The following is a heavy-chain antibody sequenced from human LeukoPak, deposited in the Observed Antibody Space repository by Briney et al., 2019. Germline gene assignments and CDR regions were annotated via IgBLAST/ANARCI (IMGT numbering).Heavy chain of an antibody. CDR2: ISGSGTRT. Sequence: GGSLRLSCAASGFTFSSYAMSWVRQAPGKGLEWVSAISGSGTRTYNADSVKGRFTISRDNSKNTLYLQMNSLRGEDTAVYYCAKDPGPGDYGDYYFDYWGQGILVTVSS. CDR3: AKDPGPGDYGDYYFDY. V-gene: IGHV3-23*01. CDR1: GFTFSSYA. J-gene: IGHJ4*02. D-gene: IGHD4-17*01.